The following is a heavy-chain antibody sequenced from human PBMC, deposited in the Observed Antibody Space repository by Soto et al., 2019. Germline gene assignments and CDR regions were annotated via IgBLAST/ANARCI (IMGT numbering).Heavy chain of an antibody. J-gene: IGHJ6*02. CDR1: GGSISSSNW. V-gene: IGHV4-4*02. D-gene: IGHD4-4*01. CDR2: IYHSGST. CDR3: AKLRSDDYNPHYYYGMDV. Sequence: PSETLSLTCAVSGGSISSSNWWSWVRQPPGKGLEWIGEIYHSGSTNYNPSLKSRVTISVDKSKNQFSLKLTSVTAADTAVYYCAKLRSDDYNPHYYYGMDVWGQGTTVTVSS.